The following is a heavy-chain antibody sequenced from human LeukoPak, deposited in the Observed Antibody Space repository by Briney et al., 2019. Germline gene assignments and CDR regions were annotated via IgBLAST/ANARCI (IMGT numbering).Heavy chain of an antibody. CDR2: INHSGST. D-gene: IGHD6-6*01. CDR3: ARGNSSSSN. J-gene: IGHJ4*02. CDR1: GGSFSGYY. Sequence: PSETLSLTCAVYGGSFSGYYWSWIRQPPGKGLVWIGEINHSGSTNYNPSLKSRVTISVDTSKNQFSLKLSSVTAADTAVYYCARGNSSSSNWGQGTLVTVSS. V-gene: IGHV4-34*01.